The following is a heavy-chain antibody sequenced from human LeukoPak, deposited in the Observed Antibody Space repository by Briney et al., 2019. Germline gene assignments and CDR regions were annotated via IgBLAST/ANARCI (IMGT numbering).Heavy chain of an antibody. CDR2: IIPIFGTA. CDR3: AREDGWFDP. CDR1: GGTFSSYA. Sequence: ASVKVSCKASGGTFSSYAISWVRQAPGQGLEWMGGIIPIFGTANYAQKLQGRVTMTTDTSTSTAYMELRSLRSDDTAVYYCAREDGWFDPWGQGTLVTVSS. V-gene: IGHV1-69*05. J-gene: IGHJ5*02.